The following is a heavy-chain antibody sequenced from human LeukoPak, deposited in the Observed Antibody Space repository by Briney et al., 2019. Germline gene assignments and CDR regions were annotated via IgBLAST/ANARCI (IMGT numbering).Heavy chain of an antibody. D-gene: IGHD1-26*01. J-gene: IGHJ4*02. CDR2: INGDGSYT. CDR1: EFTFSNYW. Sequence: GGSLRLSCAASEFTFSNYWMNWVRQAPGKGLVWVSLINGDGSYTYYADSVKGRFTISRDDAKNTLYLQMNSLRAEDTAVYYCVRRVNSGTYYYFDYWGQGTLVTVSS. CDR3: VRRVNSGTYYYFDY. V-gene: IGHV3-74*01.